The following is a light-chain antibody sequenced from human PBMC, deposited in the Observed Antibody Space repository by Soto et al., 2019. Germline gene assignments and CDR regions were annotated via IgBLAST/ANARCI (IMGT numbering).Light chain of an antibody. J-gene: IGKJ5*01. CDR3: QQRKIWQVT. V-gene: IGKV3D-11*02. CDR1: QSVSSS. CDR2: DAS. Sequence: IVLTQSPGTLSLSPGERATLSCRASQSVSSSLAWYQQKTGQAPRLLIYDASNRATGIPARFSGSGSGTDFTLTISSLEPEDFAVYYCQQRKIWQVTFGQGRRLEVK.